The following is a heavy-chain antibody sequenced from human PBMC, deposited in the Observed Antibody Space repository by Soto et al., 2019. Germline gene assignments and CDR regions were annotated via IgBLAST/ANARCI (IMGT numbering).Heavy chain of an antibody. J-gene: IGHJ3*02. CDR3: ARAAYSGYDFYAFDI. D-gene: IGHD5-12*01. V-gene: IGHV4-34*01. CDR1: GGSFRGYD. Sequence: SETLSLTCDVYGGSFRGYDWSWIRQPPGKGLEWIGEINYSGSTNYNPSLKSRVTISLDTSKNQFSLKLSSVTAADTAVYYCARAAYSGYDFYAFDIWGQGTMVTVSS. CDR2: INYSGST.